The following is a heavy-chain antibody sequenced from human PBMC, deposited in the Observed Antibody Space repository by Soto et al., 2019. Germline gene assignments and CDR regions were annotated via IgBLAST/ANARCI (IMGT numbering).Heavy chain of an antibody. Sequence: ASVKVSCKASGYTFTSYFISWVRQAPGQGLEWMGWISAYNGNTNYAQKLQGRVTMTTDTSTSTDYMELRSLRSDDTAVYYCARDVGSGLIDSWGQGTLLTISS. J-gene: IGHJ4*02. V-gene: IGHV1-18*01. CDR3: ARDVGSGLIDS. CDR1: GYTFTSYF. CDR2: ISAYNGNT. D-gene: IGHD2-2*03.